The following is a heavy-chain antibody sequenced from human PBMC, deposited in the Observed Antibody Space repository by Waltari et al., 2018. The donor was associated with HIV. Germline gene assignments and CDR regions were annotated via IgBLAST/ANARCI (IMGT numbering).Heavy chain of an antibody. CDR2: LYSGGDT. V-gene: IGHV3-53*01. CDR3: ARGDWHPNFGMDV. J-gene: IGHJ6*02. CDR1: GFSGSGTY. D-gene: IGHD2-21*02. Sequence: EESGGGLVQPGGSLRLSCLVSGFSGSGTYVNWVRQAAGKGLEGVSVLYSGGDTKYADSVRGRFTVSRDDSKNMVVLQMKSLRVEDSAIYYCARGDWHPNFGMDVWGPGTTVTVSS.